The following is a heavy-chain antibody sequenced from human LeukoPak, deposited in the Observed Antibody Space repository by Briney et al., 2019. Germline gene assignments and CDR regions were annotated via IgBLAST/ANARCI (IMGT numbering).Heavy chain of an antibody. CDR3: ARYGDY. D-gene: IGHD3-10*01. Sequence: SETLSLTCTVSGGSISSSRYYWGWIRQPPGKGLEWIGSIYDSDNTYYNPSLKSRVTISIDTSKNQFSLKLSSVSAADTAVYYCARYGDYWGQGTLVTVSS. V-gene: IGHV4-39*07. CDR2: IYDSDNT. J-gene: IGHJ4*02. CDR1: GGSISSSRYY.